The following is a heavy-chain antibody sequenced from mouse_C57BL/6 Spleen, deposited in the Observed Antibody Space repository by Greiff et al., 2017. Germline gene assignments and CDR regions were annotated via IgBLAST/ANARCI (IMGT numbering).Heavy chain of an antibody. Sequence: EVHLVESGPELVKPGASVKISCKASGYSFTDYNMNWVKQSNGKSLEWIGVINPNYGTTSYNQKFKGKATLTVDQSSSTAYMQLNSLTSEDSAVYYCARGDGKLGWRYFDYWGQGTTLTVSS. CDR3: ARGDGKLGWRYFDY. J-gene: IGHJ2*01. CDR1: GYSFTDYN. D-gene: IGHD2-1*01. CDR2: INPNYGTT. V-gene: IGHV1-39*01.